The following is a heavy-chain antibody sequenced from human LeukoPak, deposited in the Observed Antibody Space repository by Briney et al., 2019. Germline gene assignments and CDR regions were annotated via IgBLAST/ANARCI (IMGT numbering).Heavy chain of an antibody. CDR3: AKVQQWLVGGCDY. V-gene: IGHV3-23*01. CDR2: ISGSGGST. J-gene: IGHJ4*02. Sequence: PEGSLRLSCAASGFTFSSYATSWVRQAPGKGLEWFSAISGSGGSTYYADSVKGRFTISRDNSKNTLYLQMNSLRAEDTAVYYCAKVQQWLVGGCDYWGQGTLVTVSS. D-gene: IGHD6-19*01. CDR1: GFTFSSYA.